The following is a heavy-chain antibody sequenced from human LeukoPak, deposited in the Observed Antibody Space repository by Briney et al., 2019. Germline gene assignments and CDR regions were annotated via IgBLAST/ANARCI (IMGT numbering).Heavy chain of an antibody. Sequence: SETLSLTCTVSGGSISSYYWSWIRQPAGRGLEWIGRFYTSGGSHYNPSVQSRVTMSIDTSKNQFSLKLYSVTAADTAVYYCAGALLWESELRPYFAYWGQGALVIVSS. J-gene: IGHJ4*02. V-gene: IGHV4-4*07. CDR1: GGSISSYY. CDR3: AGALLWESELRPYFAY. D-gene: IGHD1-7*01. CDR2: FYTSGGS.